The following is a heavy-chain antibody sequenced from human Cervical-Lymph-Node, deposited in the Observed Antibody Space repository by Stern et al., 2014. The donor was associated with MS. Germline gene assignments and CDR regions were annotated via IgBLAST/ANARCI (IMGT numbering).Heavy chain of an antibody. V-gene: IGHV4-59*11. CDR2: IHSSGST. J-gene: IGHJ1*01. CDR1: GGSIRSHY. D-gene: IGHD5-24*01. CDR3: ARGAETATPWDF. Sequence: QVQLQESGPGLVKPSETLSLTCTVSGGSIRSHYWSWIRQPPGKGLEWIGYIHSSGSTNYKSSLKSRVTISVDTSKNQFSLNLNSVTAADTAVYFCARGAETATPWDFWGQGTLVTVSS.